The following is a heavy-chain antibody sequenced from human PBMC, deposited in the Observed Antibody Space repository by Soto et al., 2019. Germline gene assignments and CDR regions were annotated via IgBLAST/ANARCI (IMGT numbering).Heavy chain of an antibody. D-gene: IGHD5-12*01. CDR3: AIDIRNLNSGYDTHRRPFDY. J-gene: IGHJ4*02. CDR2: IKPDGSEK. Sequence: WGSLRLSCAASGFTFSSYWMSWVRQAPGKGREWVANIKPDGSEKYYVDSATGRFTISTDNAKNSLYLKMNSLRAEDTAVYYFAIDIRNLNSGYDTHRRPFDYWGQGTLVTVSS. V-gene: IGHV3-7*01. CDR1: GFTFSSYW.